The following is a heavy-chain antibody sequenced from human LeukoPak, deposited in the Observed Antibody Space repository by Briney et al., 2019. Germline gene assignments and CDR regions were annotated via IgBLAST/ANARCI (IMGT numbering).Heavy chain of an antibody. V-gene: IGHV4-30-4*01. CDR3: ARDGWSIAAALD. J-gene: IGHJ4*02. Sequence: PSETLSLTCTVSGGSISSADYYWSWIRQPPGKGLEWIGYIYYSGSTHYSPSLKSRVTISVDTSKNQFSLKLSSVSAADTAVYYCARDGWSIAAALDWGQGTLVTVSS. CDR2: IYYSGST. D-gene: IGHD6-13*01. CDR1: GGSISSADYY.